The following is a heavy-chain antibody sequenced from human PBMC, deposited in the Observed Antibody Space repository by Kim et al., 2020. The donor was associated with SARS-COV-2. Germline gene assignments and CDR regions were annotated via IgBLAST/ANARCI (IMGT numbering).Heavy chain of an antibody. Sequence: SETLSLTCTVSGPSVRSDNFCWVWIRHPPGQARVWFTSIHYTGKPYYDPSLKWRVNISRDTSRTLFPLILSPFTAADTAVYYCERDHIYLRAFFFFLPWG. CDR1: GPSVRSDNFC. CDR2: IHYTGKP. CDR3: ERDHIYLRAFFFFLP. V-gene: IGHV4-39*02. J-gene: IGHJ5*02. D-gene: IGHD2-21*01.